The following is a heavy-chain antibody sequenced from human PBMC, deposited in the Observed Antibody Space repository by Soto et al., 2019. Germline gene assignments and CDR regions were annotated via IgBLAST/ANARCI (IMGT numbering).Heavy chain of an antibody. V-gene: IGHV1-58*01. CDR3: AAGRYSSSWKGVGYYYYYGMDV. CDR1: GFTFTSSA. Sequence: GASVKVSCKASGFTFTSSAVQWVRQARGQRLEWIGWIVVGSGNTNYAQKFQERVTITRDMSTSTAYMKLSSLRSEDTAVYYCAAGRYSSSWKGVGYYYYYGMDVWGQGTTVTVSS. CDR2: IVVGSGNT. D-gene: IGHD6-13*01. J-gene: IGHJ6*02.